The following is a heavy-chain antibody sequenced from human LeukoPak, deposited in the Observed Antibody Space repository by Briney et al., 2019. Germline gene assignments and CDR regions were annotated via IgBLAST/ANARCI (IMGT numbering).Heavy chain of an antibody. CDR2: INHSGST. V-gene: IGHV4-34*01. Sequence: PSETLSLTCAVYGGSFSGYYWSWIRQPPGKGLEWIGEINHSGSTNYNPSLKSRVTISVDTSKNQFSLKLSSVTAADTAVYYCARVLRFLSYMDVWGKGTTVTVSS. CDR3: ARVLRFLSYMDV. D-gene: IGHD3-3*01. J-gene: IGHJ6*03. CDR1: GGSFSGYY.